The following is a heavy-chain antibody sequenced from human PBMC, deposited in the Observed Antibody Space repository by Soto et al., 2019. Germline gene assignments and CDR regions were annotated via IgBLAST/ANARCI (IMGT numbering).Heavy chain of an antibody. D-gene: IGHD2-15*01. CDR3: AREAGEVVVAASPPSTNGMDV. Sequence: ASVKVSCKASGYTFTGYYMHWVRQAPGQGLEWMGWINPNSGGTNYAQKFQGWVTMTRDTSISTAYMELSRLRSDDTAVYYCAREAGEVVVAASPPSTNGMDVWGQGTTVTVSS. CDR1: GYTFTGYY. V-gene: IGHV1-2*04. CDR2: INPNSGGT. J-gene: IGHJ6*02.